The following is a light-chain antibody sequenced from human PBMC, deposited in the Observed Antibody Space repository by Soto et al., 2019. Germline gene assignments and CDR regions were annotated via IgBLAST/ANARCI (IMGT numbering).Light chain of an antibody. CDR3: QQRSDWPRT. V-gene: IGKV3-11*01. Sequence: EIVVTQAPATLSLSPGERATLSCRTRQSVTSYLAWYQHKPGQAPRLLIYDTANRATGIPARFSGSGSGTDFTLTISSLEPEAFELYYCQQRSDWPRTFGQGTQVQSK. CDR2: DTA. J-gene: IGKJ1*01. CDR1: QSVTSY.